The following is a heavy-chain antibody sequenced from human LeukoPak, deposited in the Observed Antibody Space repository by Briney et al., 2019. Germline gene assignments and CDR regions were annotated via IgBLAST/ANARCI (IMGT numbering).Heavy chain of an antibody. Sequence: PGGSLRLSCAASGFTFSNYAMSWVRQAPGKGLEWVSGISGSGGTTSYADSVKGRFTISRDNSKNTLYLQMNSLRAEDTAVYYCAKSDAELLAPAAIDGAYWGQGTLVTVSS. J-gene: IGHJ4*02. V-gene: IGHV3-23*01. CDR1: GFTFSNYA. D-gene: IGHD2-2*01. CDR3: AKSDAELLAPAAIDGAY. CDR2: ISGSGGTT.